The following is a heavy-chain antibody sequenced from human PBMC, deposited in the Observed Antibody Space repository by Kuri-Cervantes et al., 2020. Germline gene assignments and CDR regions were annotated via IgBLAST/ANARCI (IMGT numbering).Heavy chain of an antibody. Sequence: LSLTCVASGFTFSNAWMTWVRQAPGKGLEWVGRIQSKTDGGTTDYAAPVKGRFTISRDDSKNTLYLQMNSLTSEDTAVYYCATDLRWELAGFSHWGQGTLVTVSS. D-gene: IGHD4-23*01. CDR1: GFTFSNAW. CDR2: IQSKTDGGTT. V-gene: IGHV3-15*01. CDR3: ATDLRWELAGFSH. J-gene: IGHJ4*02.